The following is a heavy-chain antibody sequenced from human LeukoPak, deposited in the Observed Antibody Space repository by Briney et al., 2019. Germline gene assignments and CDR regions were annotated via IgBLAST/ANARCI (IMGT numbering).Heavy chain of an antibody. CDR2: IWYDGSNK. CDR3: AKEGYSSGPVDFDY. V-gene: IGHV3-33*06. D-gene: IGHD5-18*01. J-gene: IGHJ4*02. Sequence: PGGSLRLSCAASGFTFSSYGMHWVRQAPGKGLEWVAVIWYDGSNKYYADSVKGRFTISRDNSKNTLYLQMNSLRAEDTAIYYCAKEGYSSGPVDFDYWGQGTLVTVSS. CDR1: GFTFSSYG.